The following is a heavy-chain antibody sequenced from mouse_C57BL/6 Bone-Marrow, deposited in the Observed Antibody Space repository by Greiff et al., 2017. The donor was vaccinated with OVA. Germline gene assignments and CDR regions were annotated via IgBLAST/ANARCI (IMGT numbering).Heavy chain of an antibody. CDR3: ARHSLAWYFDV. J-gene: IGHJ1*03. CDR1: GYTFTSYW. D-gene: IGHD6-1*01. CDR2: IYPSDSET. Sequence: QVQLQQPGAELVRPGSSVKLSCKASGYTFTSYWMDWVKQRPGQGLEWIGNIYPSDSETHYNQKFKDKATLTVDKSSSTAYMQLSSLTSEDSAVYDCARHSLAWYFDVWGTGTTVTVSS. V-gene: IGHV1-61*01.